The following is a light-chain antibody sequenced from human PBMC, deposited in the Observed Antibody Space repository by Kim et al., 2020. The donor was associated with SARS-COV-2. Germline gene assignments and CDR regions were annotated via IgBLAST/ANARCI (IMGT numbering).Light chain of an antibody. V-gene: IGLV2-11*01. CDR2: DVT. J-gene: IGLJ2*01. CDR1: NNDIGTYNY. Sequence: QSALTQPRSVSGSPGQSITISCTGTNNDIGTYNYVSWYQQHPGKAPKLIIYDVTKRPSGVPDRFSGSKSGITASLTISGLQIEDEADYHCCSYAGFYTGVFGGGTQLTVL. CDR3: CSYAGFYTGV.